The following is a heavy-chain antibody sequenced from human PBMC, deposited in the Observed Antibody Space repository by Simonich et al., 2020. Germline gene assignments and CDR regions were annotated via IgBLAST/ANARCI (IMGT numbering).Heavy chain of an antibody. CDR2: IKSEGSST. CDR1: GFTFSSYW. CDR3: ARDYSNYDAFDI. J-gene: IGHJ3*02. D-gene: IGHD4-4*01. Sequence: EVQLVESGGGLVQPGGSLRLSCAASGFTFSSYWMHWVRQAPGKGLGWCPRIKSEGSSTSYADSGKGRFTSSRDNAKNKLYLQMNSLRAEDTAVYYCARDYSNYDAFDIWGQGTMVTVSS. V-gene: IGHV3-74*01.